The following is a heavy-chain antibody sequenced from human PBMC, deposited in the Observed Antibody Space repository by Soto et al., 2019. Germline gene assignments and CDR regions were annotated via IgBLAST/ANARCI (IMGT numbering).Heavy chain of an antibody. CDR1: GYTFTSYY. CDR3: ARGEQTGYSSSWYDY. CDR2: IIPIFGTA. Sequence: QVQLVQSGAEVKKPGASVKVSCKASGYTFTSYYMHWVRQAPGQGLEWMGGIIPIFGTANYAQKFQGRVTITADESTSSAYMELSSLRSEDTAVYYCARGEQTGYSSSWYDYWGQGTLVTVSS. V-gene: IGHV1-69*01. J-gene: IGHJ4*02. D-gene: IGHD6-13*01.